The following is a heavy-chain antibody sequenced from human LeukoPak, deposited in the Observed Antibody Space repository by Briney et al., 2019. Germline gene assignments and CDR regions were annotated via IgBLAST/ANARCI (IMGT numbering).Heavy chain of an antibody. CDR1: GFTFSNYG. V-gene: IGHV3-30*02. D-gene: IGHD3-3*01. Sequence: PVGSLRLSCAASGFTFSNYGIHWVRQAPGRGLEWVAFIRYDGRNKYYADSVTGRFTISRDNSKNTVYLQVNSLIPDDTALYYCAKDISIQYGVVALDYWGRGTLVTVSS. CDR2: IRYDGRNK. CDR3: AKDISIQYGVVALDY. J-gene: IGHJ4*02.